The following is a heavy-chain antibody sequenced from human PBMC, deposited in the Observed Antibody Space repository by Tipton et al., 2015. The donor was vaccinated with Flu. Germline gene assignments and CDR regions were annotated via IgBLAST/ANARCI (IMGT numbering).Heavy chain of an antibody. CDR3: ARLRANYYDSSGYSDY. Sequence: TLSLTCTVSGGSISSSSYYWGWIRQPPGKGLEWIGSIYYSGSTYYNPSLKSRVTISVDTSKNQFSLKLSSVTAADTAVYYCARLRANYYDSSGYSDYWGQVTLVA. D-gene: IGHD3-22*01. CDR1: GGSISSSSYY. V-gene: IGHV4-39*07. J-gene: IGHJ4*02. CDR2: IYYSGST.